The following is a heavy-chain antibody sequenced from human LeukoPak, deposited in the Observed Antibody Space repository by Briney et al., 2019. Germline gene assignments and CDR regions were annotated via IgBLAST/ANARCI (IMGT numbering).Heavy chain of an antibody. CDR3: ARRRCSSTSCSLDY. V-gene: IGHV3-23*01. CDR2: ISGSGGST. J-gene: IGHJ4*02. D-gene: IGHD2-2*01. Sequence: GGSLRLSCADSRFTFNNYAMSWVRQAPGKGLEWVSAISGSGGSTYYADSVKGRFTISRDNSKNTLYLQMNSLRAEDTAVYYCARRRCSSTSCSLDYWGQGTLVTVSS. CDR1: RFTFNNYA.